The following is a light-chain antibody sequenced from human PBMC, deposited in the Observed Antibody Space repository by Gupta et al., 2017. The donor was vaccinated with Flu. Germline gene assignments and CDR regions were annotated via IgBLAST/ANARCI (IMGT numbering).Light chain of an antibody. CDR3: AAWDDSRLRV. J-gene: IGLJ3*02. CDR1: SSNSGSHT. Sequence: QSVFTQPPPASGTPGQRVTISCSGSSSNSGSHTVSWYQQLPGTAPKLIIYKNNQRPAGVPDRFSGSKSGTAASLAISGLQAEDEADYYCAAWDDSRLRVFGGGTKVTVL. V-gene: IGLV1-44*01. CDR2: KNN.